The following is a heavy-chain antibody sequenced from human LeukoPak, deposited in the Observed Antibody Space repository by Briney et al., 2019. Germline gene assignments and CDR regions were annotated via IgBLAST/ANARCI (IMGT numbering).Heavy chain of an antibody. J-gene: IGHJ5*02. CDR1: GFTFSSYA. CDR3: ARGITMVRGSTNWFDP. CDR2: ISYDGSNK. Sequence: PGRSLRLSCAASGFTFSSYAMHWVRQAPGKGLEWVAVISYDGSNKYYADSVKGRFTISRDNSKNTLYLQMNSLRAEDTAVYYCARGITMVRGSTNWFDPWGQGTLVTVSS. D-gene: IGHD3-10*01. V-gene: IGHV3-30*04.